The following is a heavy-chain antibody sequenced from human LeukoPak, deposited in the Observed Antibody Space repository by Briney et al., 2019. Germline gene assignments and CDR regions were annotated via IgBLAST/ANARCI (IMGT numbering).Heavy chain of an antibody. CDR1: GFTFSSYS. D-gene: IGHD3-22*01. Sequence: GSLRLSCAASGFTFSSYSMNWVRQSPGKGLEWIGDINHAGSTNYNPSLRSRVSISVDTSKNQFSLKLTSVTAADTAVYYCARTRAYFYDSSGIFGYWGQGALVSVSS. CDR2: INHAGST. CDR3: ARTRAYFYDSSGIFGY. V-gene: IGHV4-34*01. J-gene: IGHJ4*02.